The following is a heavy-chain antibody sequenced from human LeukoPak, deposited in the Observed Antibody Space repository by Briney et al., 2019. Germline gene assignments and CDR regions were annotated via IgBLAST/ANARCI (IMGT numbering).Heavy chain of an antibody. Sequence: NPSETLSLTCTVSGGSISSSSYYWGWIRQPPGKGLEWIGSIYYSGSTYYNPSLKSRVTISVDTSKNQFSLKLSSVTAADTAVYYCGAHPGGSGSYPWYYYYYMDVWGKGTTVTVSS. CDR1: GGSISSSSYY. D-gene: IGHD3-10*01. CDR2: IYYSGST. J-gene: IGHJ6*03. V-gene: IGHV4-39*07. CDR3: GAHPGGSGSYPWYYYYYMDV.